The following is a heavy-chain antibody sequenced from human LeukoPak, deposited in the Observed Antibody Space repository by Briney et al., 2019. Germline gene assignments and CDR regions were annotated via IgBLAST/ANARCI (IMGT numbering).Heavy chain of an antibody. J-gene: IGHJ4*02. CDR3: ARNSPNHY. D-gene: IGHD1/OR15-1a*01. CDR2: IDRGGSST. Sequence: GGSLRLSCTASGFTFSYHWMHWVRQVPGKGLVWISRIDRGGSSTSYADSVKGRFSISRDNSKSTLYLQMSSLRAEDTAVYYCARNSPNHYWGQGTLVTVSS. CDR1: GFTFSYHW. V-gene: IGHV3-74*01.